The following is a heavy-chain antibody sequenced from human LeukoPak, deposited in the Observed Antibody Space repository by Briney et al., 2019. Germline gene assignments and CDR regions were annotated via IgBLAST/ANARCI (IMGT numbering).Heavy chain of an antibody. J-gene: IGHJ6*02. Sequence: AGGSLRLSCAASGFTFSSYAMRWVRQAPGKGLEWVSAVSVKGRFTISRDNSKNTLYLQMSSLRGEDTAVYYCAKNYESGRRVPYGMDVWGQGTTVTVSS. CDR1: GFTFSSYA. V-gene: IGHV3-23*01. D-gene: IGHD3-10*01. CDR3: AKNYESGRRVPYGMDV.